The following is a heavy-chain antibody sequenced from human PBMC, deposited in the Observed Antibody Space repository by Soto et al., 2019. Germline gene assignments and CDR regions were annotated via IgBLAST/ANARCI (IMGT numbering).Heavy chain of an antibody. D-gene: IGHD1-26*01. V-gene: IGHV1-69*12. CDR1: GGTFKKYG. CDR2: IIPMYGIA. CDR3: AGEVGGTGVHL. Sequence: QVQLVQSGAEVKKPGSSVRVSCRTSGGTFKKYGFSWVRQAPGQGLEWMGGIIPMYGIANYGQIFQGRLTITADESTNTVYMDLTSLKSEDTAVYYCAGEVGGTGVHLWGKGTQVTVSS. J-gene: IGHJ5*02.